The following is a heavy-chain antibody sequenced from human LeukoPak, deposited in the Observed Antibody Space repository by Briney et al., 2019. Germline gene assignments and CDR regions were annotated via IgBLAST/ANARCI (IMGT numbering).Heavy chain of an antibody. CDR3: ARDYYDSSGYPSAVY. CDR2: ISYDGSNK. V-gene: IGHV3-30*03. Sequence: GGSLRLSCAASGVTLSDHHMDWVRQAPGKGLEWVAVISYDGSNKYYADSVKGRFTISRDNSKNTLYLQMNSLRAEDTAVYYCARDYYDSSGYPSAVYWGQGTLVTVSS. D-gene: IGHD3-22*01. CDR1: GVTLSDHH. J-gene: IGHJ4*02.